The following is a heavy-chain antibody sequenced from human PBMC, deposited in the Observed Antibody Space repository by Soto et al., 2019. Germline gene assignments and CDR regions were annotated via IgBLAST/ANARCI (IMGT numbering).Heavy chain of an antibody. V-gene: IGHV3-11*01. D-gene: IGHD1-26*01. Sequence: QVQLVESGGGLVKPGGSLRLSCAASGFTFSDYYMSWMRQAPGKGLEWLSYFSSSGNTIYYATSVKGRFTISRDNAKNSLSLQMNSLTAEDTAVYYCARRLGFSGVGPSTSNWFDPWGQGTLVTVSS. CDR2: FSSSGNTI. CDR3: ARRLGFSGVGPSTSNWFDP. CDR1: GFTFSDYY. J-gene: IGHJ5*02.